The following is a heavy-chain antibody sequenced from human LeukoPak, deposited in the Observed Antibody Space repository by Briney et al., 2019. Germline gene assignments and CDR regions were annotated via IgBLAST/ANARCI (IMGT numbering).Heavy chain of an antibody. Sequence: GGSLRLSCAASGFTFSSYAMSWVRQAPGKGLEWVSAISGSGGSTYYADSVKGRFTISRDNSKNTLYLQMNSLRAEDTAVYYCARADFWSGTVDYWGQGTLVTVSS. J-gene: IGHJ4*02. CDR2: ISGSGGST. D-gene: IGHD3-3*01. CDR1: GFTFSSYA. CDR3: ARADFWSGTVDY. V-gene: IGHV3-23*01.